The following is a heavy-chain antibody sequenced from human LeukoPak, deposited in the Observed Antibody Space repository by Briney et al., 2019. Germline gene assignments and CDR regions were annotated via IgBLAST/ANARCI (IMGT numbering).Heavy chain of an antibody. J-gene: IGHJ3*01. CDR1: AGSLSSNY. CDR3: ARLVPAAKMGALNV. D-gene: IGHD2-2*01. CDR2: IYYRGSGST. Sequence: SETQSLTCNVSAGSLSSNYWSWIRQPPGKGLEWIGYIYYRGSGSTKYNPSLQSRVIISVDTSKNQFSLNLHTVTAADTAMYYCARLVPAAKMGALNVWGRGTMVTVSS. V-gene: IGHV4-59*12.